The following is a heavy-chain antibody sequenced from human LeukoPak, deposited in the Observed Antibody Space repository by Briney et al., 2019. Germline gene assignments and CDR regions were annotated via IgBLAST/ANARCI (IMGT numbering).Heavy chain of an antibody. Sequence: SETLSLTCTVSGGSISSYYWSWIRQPPGKGLEWIGYIYTSGSTNYNPSLKSRVTISVDTSKNQFSLKLSSVTAADTAVYYCARQGLDCSGGSCYSYWYFDLWGRGTLVTVPS. V-gene: IGHV4-4*09. J-gene: IGHJ2*01. D-gene: IGHD2-15*01. CDR1: GGSISSYY. CDR2: IYTSGST. CDR3: ARQGLDCSGGSCYSYWYFDL.